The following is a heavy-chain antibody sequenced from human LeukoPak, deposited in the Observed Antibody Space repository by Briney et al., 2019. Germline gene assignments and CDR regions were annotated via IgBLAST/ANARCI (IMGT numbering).Heavy chain of an antibody. CDR3: AKDYQATYYYDSSGYYPDY. J-gene: IGHJ4*02. D-gene: IGHD3-22*01. CDR1: GFTFSTYA. V-gene: IGHV3-43*02. Sequence: GGSLRLSCAASGFTFSTYAVSWVRQAPGKGLEWVSLISGDGGSTYYADSVKGRFTISRDNSKNSLYLQMNSLRTEDTALYYCAKDYQATYYYDSSGYYPDYWGQGTLVTVSS. CDR2: ISGDGGST.